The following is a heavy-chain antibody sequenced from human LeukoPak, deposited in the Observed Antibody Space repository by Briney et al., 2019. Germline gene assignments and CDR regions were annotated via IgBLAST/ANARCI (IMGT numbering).Heavy chain of an antibody. Sequence: ASVRVSCESSGYNFGGYYIHWVRQVPRLGLEWMGWISPKGDETKYEPRFLGRVTVTRDTSINTTYMDLGGLRSDDTAVYYCARGDMYFQDSSYRSLDHWGQGTLVTVSS. CDR3: ARGDMYFQDSSYRSLDH. CDR1: GYNFGGYY. D-gene: IGHD2-15*01. CDR2: ISPKGDET. V-gene: IGHV1-2*02. J-gene: IGHJ4*02.